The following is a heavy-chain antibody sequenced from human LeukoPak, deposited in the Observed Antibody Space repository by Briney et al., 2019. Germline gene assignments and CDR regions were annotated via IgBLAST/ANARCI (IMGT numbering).Heavy chain of an antibody. CDR2: IRYDGSNE. D-gene: IGHD3-3*01. CDR3: AKDRRFLEPFDY. V-gene: IGHV3-30*02. Sequence: QPGGSLRLSCAASGFTFSSYGMHWVRQAPGKGLEWVAFIRYDGSNEYYADSVKGRFTISRDNSKNTLYLQMNSLRAEDTAVYYCAKDRRFLEPFDYWGQGTLVTVSS. J-gene: IGHJ4*02. CDR1: GFTFSSYG.